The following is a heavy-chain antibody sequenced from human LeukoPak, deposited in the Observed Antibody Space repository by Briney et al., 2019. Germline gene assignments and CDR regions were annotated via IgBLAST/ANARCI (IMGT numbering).Heavy chain of an antibody. J-gene: IGHJ4*02. D-gene: IGHD6-13*01. Sequence: GGSLRLSCAASGFTFSSYAMSWVRQAPGKGLEWVSAISGSGGSTYYADSVKGRFTISRDNSKNTLYLQMNSLRAEDTAVYYCARGQSAGKTKPVGYWGQGTLVTVSS. CDR2: ISGSGGST. CDR3: ARGQSAGKTKPVGY. CDR1: GFTFSSYA. V-gene: IGHV3-23*01.